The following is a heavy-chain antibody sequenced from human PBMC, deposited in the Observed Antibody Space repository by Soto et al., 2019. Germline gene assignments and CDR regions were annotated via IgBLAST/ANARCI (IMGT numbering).Heavy chain of an antibody. V-gene: IGHV1-3*01. CDR1: GYSFNNYA. D-gene: IGHD2-21*02. CDR3: AREGDVPYYYYGMDV. Sequence: ASVKVSCKASGYSFNNYAIHWVRQAPGHRLEWMAWINAGNGNTKYSPKFQGRVTITRDTSASTAYLELSSLRSDDTAVYYCAREGDVPYYYYGMDVWGQGTTVTVSS. J-gene: IGHJ6*02. CDR2: INAGNGNT.